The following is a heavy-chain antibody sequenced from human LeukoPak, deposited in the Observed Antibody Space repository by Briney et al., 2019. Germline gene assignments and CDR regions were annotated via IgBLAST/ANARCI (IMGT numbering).Heavy chain of an antibody. CDR3: ARDFDDSSNLY. CDR1: GFTFSSYS. V-gene: IGHV3-48*01. J-gene: IGHJ4*02. D-gene: IGHD3-22*01. Sequence: PGGSLRLSCAASGFTFSSYSMNWLRQAPGKGQEWVSYISSSSSTIYYADSVKGRFTISRDNAKNSLYLQMNSLRAEDTAVYYCARDFDDSSNLYWGQGTLVTVSS. CDR2: ISSSSSTI.